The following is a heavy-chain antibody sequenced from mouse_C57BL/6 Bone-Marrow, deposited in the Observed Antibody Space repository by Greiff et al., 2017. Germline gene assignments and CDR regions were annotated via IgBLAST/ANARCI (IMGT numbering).Heavy chain of an antibody. CDR2: INPSSGYT. Sequence: VQLQQPGAELAKPGASVKLSCKASGYTFTSYWMHWVKQRPGQGLEWIGYINPSSGYTKYNQKFKDKATLTADKSSSTAYMQLSSLTYEDSAVYFCARPYCYVSRYVDYWGQGTTLTVSS. V-gene: IGHV1-7*01. CDR1: GYTFTSYW. D-gene: IGHD1-1*01. J-gene: IGHJ2*01. CDR3: ARPYCYVSRYVDY.